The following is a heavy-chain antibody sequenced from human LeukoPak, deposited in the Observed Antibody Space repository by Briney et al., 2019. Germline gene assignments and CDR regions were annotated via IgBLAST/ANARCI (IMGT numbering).Heavy chain of an antibody. CDR1: GFTFDDYA. Sequence: PGRSLRLSCAASGFTFDDYAMHWVRQAPGKGLEWVSGISWNSGSIGYADSVKGRFTISRDNAKNSLYLQMNSLRAEDTALYYCAKDMVHDYGDYVTFDYWGQGTLVTVSS. CDR2: ISWNSGSI. J-gene: IGHJ4*02. V-gene: IGHV3-9*01. D-gene: IGHD4-17*01. CDR3: AKDMVHDYGDYVTFDY.